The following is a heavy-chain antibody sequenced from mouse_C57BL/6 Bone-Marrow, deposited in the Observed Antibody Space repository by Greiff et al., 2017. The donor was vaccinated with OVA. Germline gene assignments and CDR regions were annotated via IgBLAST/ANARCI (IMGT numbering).Heavy chain of an antibody. CDR3: ARSSDSSGYDFDY. J-gene: IGHJ2*01. Sequence: LSFTSPFSPFPFSFLSFFPQLPLHCLYWIVYILPGSGSTNYNEKFKGKATFTADTSSNTAYMQLSSLTTEDSAIYYCARSSDSSGYDFDYWGQGTTLTVSS. D-gene: IGHD3-2*02. V-gene: IGHV1-9*01. CDR2: ILPGSGST. CDR1: FSPFPFSF.